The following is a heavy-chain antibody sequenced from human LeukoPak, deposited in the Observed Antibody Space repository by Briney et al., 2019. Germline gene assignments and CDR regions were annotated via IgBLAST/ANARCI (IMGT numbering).Heavy chain of an antibody. Sequence: ASVKVSCKASGYTFTSYAMNWVRQAPGQGLEWMGWINTNTGNPTYAQGFTGRFVFSLDTSVSTAYLQISSLKAEDTAVYYCARESAPLYYGSGSYSSTWGQGTLVTVSS. CDR3: ARESAPLYYGSGSYSST. CDR1: GYTFTSYA. J-gene: IGHJ5*02. CDR2: INTNTGNP. D-gene: IGHD3-10*01. V-gene: IGHV7-4-1*02.